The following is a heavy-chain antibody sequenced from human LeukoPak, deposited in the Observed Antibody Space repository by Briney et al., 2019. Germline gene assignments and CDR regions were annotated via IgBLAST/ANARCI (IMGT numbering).Heavy chain of an antibody. D-gene: IGHD3-10*01. CDR2: IWYDGSNK. V-gene: IGHV3-33*01. Sequence: PGGSLRLSCATSGFTFSSYGMHWVRQAPGKGLEWVAFIWYDGSNKYYADSVKGRFTISRDNSKNTLDLQMNSLRAEDTAVYYCARDSARWFDPWGQGTLVTVSS. J-gene: IGHJ5*02. CDR1: GFTFSSYG. CDR3: ARDSARWFDP.